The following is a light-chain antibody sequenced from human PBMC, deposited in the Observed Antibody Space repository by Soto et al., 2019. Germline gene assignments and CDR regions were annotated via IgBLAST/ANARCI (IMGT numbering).Light chain of an antibody. V-gene: IGLV2-14*01. CDR3: SSYTSSSTLYV. CDR2: EVS. J-gene: IGLJ1*01. CDR1: NNDIGAYNY. Sequence: QSALAQPASVSGSPGQSITISCTGSNNDIGAYNYVSWYQQHPGKAPKLMIYEVSNRPSGVSNRFSGSKSGNTASLTISGLQAEDEADYYCSSYTSSSTLYVFGTGTKVTVL.